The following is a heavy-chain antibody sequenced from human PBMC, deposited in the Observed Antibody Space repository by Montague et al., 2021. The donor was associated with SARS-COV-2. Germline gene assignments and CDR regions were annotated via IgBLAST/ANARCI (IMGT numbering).Heavy chain of an antibody. V-gene: IGHV4-4*09. CDR3: ARYYERSWDV. D-gene: IGHD3-16*01. CDR1: GVAISYGD. Sequence: SETLSLACTVSGVAISYGDWSWIRQPPGKGLEWIVTIFENGVTDHNPSLKSRVTVSEDTSQNQFSLRLSSVAAADTALYYCARYYERSWDVWGQGTTVTVSS. CDR2: IFENGVT. J-gene: IGHJ6*02.